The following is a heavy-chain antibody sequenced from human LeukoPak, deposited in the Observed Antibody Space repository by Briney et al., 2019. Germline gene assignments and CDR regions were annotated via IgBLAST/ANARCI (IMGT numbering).Heavy chain of an antibody. CDR3: ARCYYDGSGFYYYFDY. Sequence: GGSLRLSCAASGLTFSSYAMSWVRQAPGKGLEWVSAISGSGGSTYYADSVKGRFTISRDNSKNTVFLQMGSLRGEDTAVYYCARCYYDGSGFYYYFDYWGQGTLVTVSS. CDR1: GLTFSSYA. CDR2: ISGSGGST. D-gene: IGHD3-22*01. J-gene: IGHJ4*02. V-gene: IGHV3-23*01.